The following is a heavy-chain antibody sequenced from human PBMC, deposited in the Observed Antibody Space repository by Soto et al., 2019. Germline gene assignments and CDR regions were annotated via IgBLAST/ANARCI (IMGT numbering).Heavy chain of an antibody. CDR3: AREGYISSWSQDAFDI. CDR1: GGSISSGGYY. D-gene: IGHD6-13*01. V-gene: IGHV4-31*03. J-gene: IGHJ3*02. Sequence: PSEPLSLTCTVSGGSISSGGYYWSWIRQHPGKGLEWIGYIYYSGSTYYNPSLKSRVTISVDTSKNQFSLKLSSVTAADTAVYYCAREGYISSWSQDAFDIWGQGTMLTISS. CDR2: IYYSGST.